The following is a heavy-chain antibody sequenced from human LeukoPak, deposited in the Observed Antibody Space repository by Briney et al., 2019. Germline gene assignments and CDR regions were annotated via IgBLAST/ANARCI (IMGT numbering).Heavy chain of an antibody. CDR1: GFTFSSYA. Sequence: PGGSLRLSCAASGFTFSSYAMSWVRQAPGKGLEWVSGIIGTGDSTYYADSVKGRFTISRDNSKNTLYLQMNSLRAEDTAVYYCARKYYYDSSGYYPEAFDIWGQGTMVTVSS. CDR3: ARKYYYDSSGYYPEAFDI. V-gene: IGHV3-23*01. J-gene: IGHJ3*02. CDR2: IIGTGDST. D-gene: IGHD3-22*01.